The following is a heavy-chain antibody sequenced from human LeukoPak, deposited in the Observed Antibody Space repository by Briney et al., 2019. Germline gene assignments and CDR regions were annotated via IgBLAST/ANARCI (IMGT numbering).Heavy chain of an antibody. V-gene: IGHV4-30-4*08. D-gene: IGHD3-22*01. Sequence: PSETLSLTCTVSGGSISSGDFYWSWLRQPPGKGLEWIVFIYYSGSTSYNPSLKSRVTISLDTSKNYFSLKLTSVTAADTAMYYCARGDYYDSSGYYYHWGQGTLVTVSS. J-gene: IGHJ5*02. CDR1: GGSISSGDFY. CDR2: IYYSGST. CDR3: ARGDYYDSSGYYYH.